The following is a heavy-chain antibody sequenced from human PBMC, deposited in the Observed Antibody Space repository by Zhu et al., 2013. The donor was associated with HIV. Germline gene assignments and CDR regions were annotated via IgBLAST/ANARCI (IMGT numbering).Heavy chain of an antibody. D-gene: IGHD3-16*01. CDR3: ARRGGPRPLDAFDI. V-gene: IGHV4-34*01. J-gene: IGHJ3*02. CDR1: GGSFSGYY. Sequence: QVQLQQWGAGLLKPSETLSLTCAVYGGSFSGYYWSWIRQPPGKGLEWIGEINHSGSTNYNPSLKSRVTISVDTSKNQFSLKLSSVTAADTAVYYCARRGGPRPLDAFDIWGQGTMVTVSS. CDR2: INHSGST.